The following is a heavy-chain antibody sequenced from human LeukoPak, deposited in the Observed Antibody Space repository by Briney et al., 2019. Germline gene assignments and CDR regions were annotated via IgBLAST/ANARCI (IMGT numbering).Heavy chain of an antibody. CDR1: RLTFSHYW. CDR2: INQDSDRT. V-gene: IGHV3-7*01. CDR3: ATLVFSGGWCPGY. Sequence: GGSLRLSCAASRLTFSHYWMSWVRQAPGKGLEWVAAINQDSDRTEYVDSVKGRFSISRDSATNSRDLQMSSLRVDDTALYYCATLVFSGGWCPGYWGQGTLVTVSS. D-gene: IGHD6-19*01. J-gene: IGHJ4*02.